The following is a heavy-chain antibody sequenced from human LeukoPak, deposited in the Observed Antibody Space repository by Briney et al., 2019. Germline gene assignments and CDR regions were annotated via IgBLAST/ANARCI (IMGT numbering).Heavy chain of an antibody. Sequence: QPGRSLRLSCAASGFTFSNFGMHWVRQAPGKGLEGVAVISYDGNNKYYTDSVKGRFTISRDNAKNTLYLQMDSLRAEDTAVYYCAKQMAVDYFDYWGQGTLVTVSS. J-gene: IGHJ4*02. CDR1: GFTFSNFG. V-gene: IGHV3-30*18. CDR2: ISYDGNNK. CDR3: AKQMAVDYFDY. D-gene: IGHD5-24*01.